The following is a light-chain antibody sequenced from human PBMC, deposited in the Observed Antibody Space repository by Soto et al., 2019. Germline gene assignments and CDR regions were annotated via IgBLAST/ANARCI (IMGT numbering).Light chain of an antibody. J-gene: IGKJ1*01. CDR1: RSVSSS. Sequence: EIVLTQSPGTLSLSPGERATLSCRASRSVSSSLAWYQQKPGQAPRLLIYGASSRATGIPDRFSGSGSGTDFTLTISRLEPEDFAVYYCQQYGSSPKTFGQGTKVEIK. V-gene: IGKV3-20*01. CDR2: GAS. CDR3: QQYGSSPKT.